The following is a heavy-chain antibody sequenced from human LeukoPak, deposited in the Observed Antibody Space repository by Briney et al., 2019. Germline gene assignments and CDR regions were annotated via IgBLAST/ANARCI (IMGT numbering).Heavy chain of an antibody. CDR3: ARDSARWPSYGGNSPDAFDI. J-gene: IGHJ3*02. CDR2: IYYSGST. Sequence: ASETLSLTCTVSGGSISSSSYYWGWIRQPPGKGLEWIGSIYYSGSTYYNPSLKSRVTISVDTSKNQFSLKLSSVTAADTAVYYCARDSARWPSYGGNSPDAFDIWGQGTMVTVSS. CDR1: GGSISSSSYY. V-gene: IGHV4-39*07. D-gene: IGHD4-23*01.